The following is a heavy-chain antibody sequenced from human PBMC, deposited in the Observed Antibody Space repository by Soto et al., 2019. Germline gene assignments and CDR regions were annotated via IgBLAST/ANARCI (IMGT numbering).Heavy chain of an antibody. CDR2: IIPIFGTA. CDR1: GGTFSSYA. CDR3: ARVCIAAAGPLFRCYYGMDV. J-gene: IGHJ6*02. Sequence: ASVKVSCKASGGTFSSYAISWVRQAPGQGLEWMGGIIPIFGTANYAQKFQGRVTITADESTSTAYMELSSLRSEDTAVYYCARVCIAAAGPLFRCYYGMDVWGQGTTVTVSS. D-gene: IGHD6-13*01. V-gene: IGHV1-69*13.